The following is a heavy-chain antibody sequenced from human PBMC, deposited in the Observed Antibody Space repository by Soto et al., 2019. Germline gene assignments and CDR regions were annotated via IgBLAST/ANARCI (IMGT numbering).Heavy chain of an antibody. CDR2: IIPIFGTA. CDR3: ARRYCGATDCLNWIDP. V-gene: IGHV1-69*13. Sequence: SVKVSCKASGGTFSSYAISWVRQAPGQGLEWMGGIIPIFGTANYAQKFQGRVTITADESTSTAYMELSSLRSEDTAVYFCARRYCGATDCLNWIDPWGQGILVTVSS. J-gene: IGHJ5*02. D-gene: IGHD2-21*01. CDR1: GGTFSSYA.